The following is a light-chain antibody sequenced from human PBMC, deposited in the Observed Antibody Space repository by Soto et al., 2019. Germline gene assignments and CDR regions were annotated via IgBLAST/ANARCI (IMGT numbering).Light chain of an antibody. CDR1: QGISSW. Sequence: DIQMTQSPSSVSASVGDRVTITCRASQGISSWLAWYQAKPGKAPKLLIYAASTLQSEVPSRLSGSGSETDFTLTISSLQPEDFATYYCQQSYSTPLTFGGGTKVDIK. CDR2: AAS. J-gene: IGKJ4*01. V-gene: IGKV1-12*01. CDR3: QQSYSTPLT.